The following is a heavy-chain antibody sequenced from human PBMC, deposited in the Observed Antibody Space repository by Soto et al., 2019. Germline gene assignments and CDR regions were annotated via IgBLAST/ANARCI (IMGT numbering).Heavy chain of an antibody. CDR1: GFTFSSYG. CDR3: AKDQGDYYDSSGSAKGAFDI. Sequence: QVQLVESGGGVVQPGRSLRLSCAASGFTFSSYGMHWVRQAPGKGLEWVAVISYDGSNKYYADSVKGRFTISRDNSKNPLYLQMNSLRAEDTAVYYCAKDQGDYYDSSGSAKGAFDIWGQGTMVTVSS. J-gene: IGHJ3*02. CDR2: ISYDGSNK. V-gene: IGHV3-30*18. D-gene: IGHD3-22*01.